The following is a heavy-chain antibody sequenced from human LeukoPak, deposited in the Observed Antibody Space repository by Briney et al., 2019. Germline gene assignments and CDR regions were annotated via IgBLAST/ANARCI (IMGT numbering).Heavy chain of an antibody. CDR3: AKGPPRYISAFGVAFDI. CDR1: GFTFSSYG. Sequence: GGSLRLSCAASGFTFSSYGMHWVRQAPGKGLEWVAFIRYGGSNKYYADSVKGRFTISRDNSKNTLYLQMNSLRAEDTAVYYCAKGPPRYISAFGVAFDIWGQGTMVTVSS. CDR2: IRYGGSNK. V-gene: IGHV3-30*02. D-gene: IGHD3-10*01. J-gene: IGHJ3*02.